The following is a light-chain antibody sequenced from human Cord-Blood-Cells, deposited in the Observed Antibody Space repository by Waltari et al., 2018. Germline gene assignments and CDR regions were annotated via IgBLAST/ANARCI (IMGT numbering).Light chain of an antibody. Sequence: SYELTQPSSVSVSPGQTARITCSGDVLAKKYPRWFQQKPGQAPVLVIYKDSERPSGIPERFSGSSSGTTVTLTISGAQVEDEADYYCYSAADNNMGVFGGGTKLTVL. CDR1: VLAKKY. J-gene: IGLJ3*02. CDR2: KDS. V-gene: IGLV3-27*01. CDR3: YSAADNNMGV.